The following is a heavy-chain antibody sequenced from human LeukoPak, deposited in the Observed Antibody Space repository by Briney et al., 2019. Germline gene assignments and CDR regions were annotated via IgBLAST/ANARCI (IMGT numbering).Heavy chain of an antibody. J-gene: IGHJ4*02. CDR1: GFTFSSYA. Sequence: GGSLRLSCAASGFTFSSYAMSWVRQAPEKGLEWVSAISGSGGSTYYADSVKGRFTISRDNSKNTLYLQMNSLRAEDTAVYYCAKGQVAGEAALDYWGQGTLVTVSS. V-gene: IGHV3-23*01. CDR2: ISGSGGST. CDR3: AKGQVAGEAALDY. D-gene: IGHD6-13*01.